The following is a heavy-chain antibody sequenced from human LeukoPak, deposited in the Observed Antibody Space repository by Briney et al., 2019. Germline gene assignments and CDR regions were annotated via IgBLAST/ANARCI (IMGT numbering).Heavy chain of an antibody. CDR1: GGSLSSGGYY. V-gene: IGHV4-31*03. Sequence: SETLSLTCTVSGGSLSSGGYYWTWIRQHPGKGLEWIGYIYYSGGTYYNPSLKSRVTISVDTSKNQFSLKLSSMTAADTAVYYCASRADYSKLPYFDYWGQGTLVTVSS. D-gene: IGHD4-11*01. CDR2: IYYSGGT. CDR3: ASRADYSKLPYFDY. J-gene: IGHJ4*02.